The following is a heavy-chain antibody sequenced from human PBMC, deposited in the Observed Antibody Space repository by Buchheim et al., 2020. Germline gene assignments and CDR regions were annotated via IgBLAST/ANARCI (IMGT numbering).Heavy chain of an antibody. D-gene: IGHD5-24*01. Sequence: QVSLRESGPAHVRTTETLTLTCTVSGLSLRNVGVSVSWVRRPPGKPLQWLARIDWDDYKYYNTSLQARPPAPQRHSTTQVVLTLTNVDPADTATYYCARENDYNALDSWGQGTL. J-gene: IGHJ4*02. V-gene: IGHV2-70*15. CDR2: IDWDDYK. CDR1: GLSLRNVGVS. CDR3: ARENDYNALDS.